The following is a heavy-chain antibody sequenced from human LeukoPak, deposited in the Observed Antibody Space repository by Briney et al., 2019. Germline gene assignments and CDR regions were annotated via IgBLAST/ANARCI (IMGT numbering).Heavy chain of an antibody. CDR1: GFTFSNHW. V-gene: IGHV3-74*01. D-gene: IGHD5-12*01. J-gene: IGHJ4*02. CDR2: INGDGSDT. CDR3: TTVGRLVDY. Sequence: PGGSLRLSCAASGFTFSNHWMHWARQAPGKGLEWVSTINGDGSDTRYADSVKGRFTISRDNAKNTLYLQMNSLKTEDTAVYYCTTVGRLVDYWGQGTLVTVSS.